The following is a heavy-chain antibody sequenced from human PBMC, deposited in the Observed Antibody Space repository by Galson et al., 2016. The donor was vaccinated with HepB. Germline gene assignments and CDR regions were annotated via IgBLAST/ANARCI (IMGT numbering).Heavy chain of an antibody. V-gene: IGHV3-30-3*01. J-gene: IGHJ5*02. CDR1: EFTFSSYA. Sequence: SLRLSCAASEFTFSSYAVHWVRQAPGKRLEWLAVISYDEISTFYTDTVKGRFTISRDTSNNTLYLQINSLRVEDTAVYYCSRDAARGSCYNWASNWFDPWGQGTLVTVSS. CDR2: ISYDEIST. D-gene: IGHD2-15*01. CDR3: SRDAARGSCYNWASNWFDP.